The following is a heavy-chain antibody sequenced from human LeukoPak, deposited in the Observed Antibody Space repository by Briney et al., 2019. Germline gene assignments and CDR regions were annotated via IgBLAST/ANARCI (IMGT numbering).Heavy chain of an antibody. J-gene: IGHJ4*02. CDR1: GGSISSSSYY. Sequence: SETLSLTCTVSGGSISSSSYYWGWIRQPPWKGLEWIGSICYSGSTYYNPSLKSRVTISVDTSKNQFSLKLSSVTAADTAVYYCARDVVAAAGTWDYWGQGTLVTVSS. D-gene: IGHD6-13*01. CDR3: ARDVVAAAGTWDY. V-gene: IGHV4-39*02. CDR2: ICYSGST.